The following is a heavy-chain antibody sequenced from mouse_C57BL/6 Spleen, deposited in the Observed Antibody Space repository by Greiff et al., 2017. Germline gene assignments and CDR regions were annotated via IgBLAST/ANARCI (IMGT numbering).Heavy chain of an antibody. J-gene: IGHJ2*01. CDR3: ARRTAQDYFDY. D-gene: IGHD3-2*02. Sequence: VQLQQSGPVLVKPGASVKMSCKASGYTFTDYYMNWVKQSHGKSLEWIGVINPYNGGTSYNQKFKGKATLTVDKSSSTAYMELNSLTSEDSAVYYCARRTAQDYFDYWGQGTTLTVSS. CDR2: INPYNGGT. CDR1: GYTFTDYY. V-gene: IGHV1-19*01.